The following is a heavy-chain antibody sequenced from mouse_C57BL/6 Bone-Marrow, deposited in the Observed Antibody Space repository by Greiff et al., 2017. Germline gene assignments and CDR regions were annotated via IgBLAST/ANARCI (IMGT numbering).Heavy chain of an antibody. J-gene: IGHJ4*01. D-gene: IGHD1-1*01. CDR3: AREDITTVVADYYAMDY. CDR2: IDPSDSYT. Sequence: VQLQQPGAELVKPGASVKLSCKASGYTFTSYWMQWVKQRPGQGLEWIGEIDPSDSYTNYNQKVKGKATLTVDTSSSTAYMQLSSLTSEDSAVYYCAREDITTVVADYYAMDYWGQGTSVTVSS. V-gene: IGHV1-50*01. CDR1: GYTFTSYW.